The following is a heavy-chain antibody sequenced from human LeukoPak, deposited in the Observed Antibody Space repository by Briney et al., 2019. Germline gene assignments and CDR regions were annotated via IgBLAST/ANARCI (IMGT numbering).Heavy chain of an antibody. D-gene: IGHD5-24*01. CDR2: IYYSGST. CDR1: GGSISSYY. Sequence: SETLSLTCTVSGGSISSYYWSWIRQPPGKGLEWIRYIYYSGSTNYNPSLKSRVTISVDTSKNQFSLKLSSVTAADTAVYYCARDLAGDGYIDYWGQGTLVTVSS. CDR3: ARDLAGDGYIDY. J-gene: IGHJ4*02. V-gene: IGHV4-59*01.